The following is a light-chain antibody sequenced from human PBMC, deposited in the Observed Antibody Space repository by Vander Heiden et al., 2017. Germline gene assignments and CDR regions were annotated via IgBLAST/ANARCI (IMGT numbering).Light chain of an antibody. Sequence: QSALTQPASMSGAPGNSITISCTGTSSDVCLYNYVSWYQQLPGKAPKVLIHDVSTRPSGVSHRFSGSKSGNTASLTISGLQTEDEAHYYCSSYTSITTLVFGTGTKVTVL. CDR1: SSDVCLYNY. V-gene: IGLV2-14*03. CDR2: DVS. J-gene: IGLJ1*01. CDR3: SSYTSITTLV.